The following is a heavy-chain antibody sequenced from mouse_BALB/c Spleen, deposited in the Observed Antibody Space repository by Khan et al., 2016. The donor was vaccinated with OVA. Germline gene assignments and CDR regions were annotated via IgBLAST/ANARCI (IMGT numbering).Heavy chain of an antibody. CDR2: IDPTTGYT. CDR3: TSHGSNYTCFGY. J-gene: IGHJ3*01. CDR1: GYTFTNYW. D-gene: IGHD1-1*01. Sequence: VELQQSGAELAKPGASVKMSCKASGYTFTNYWMHWVKQRPGQGLEWIGYIDPTTGYTEYNQKFKDKATLTADKSSSTAYMQLSSLTSEDSAVYYCTSHGSNYTCFGYWGQGTLVTVSA. V-gene: IGHV1-7*01.